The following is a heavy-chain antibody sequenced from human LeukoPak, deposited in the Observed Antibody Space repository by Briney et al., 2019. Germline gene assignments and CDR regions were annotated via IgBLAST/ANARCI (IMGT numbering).Heavy chain of an antibody. V-gene: IGHV4-34*01. CDR1: GGSFSGYY. CDR3: ARTGSTVTMLYPFDH. J-gene: IGHJ4*02. CDR2: INHSGST. Sequence: SETLSLTCAVYGGSFSGYYWSWIRQPPGKGLEWFGEINHSGSTNDHPSLKSRVTISVDTSKNQFSLKLSSVTAADTAVYYCARTGSTVTMLYPFDHWGQGTLVTVSS. D-gene: IGHD4-17*01.